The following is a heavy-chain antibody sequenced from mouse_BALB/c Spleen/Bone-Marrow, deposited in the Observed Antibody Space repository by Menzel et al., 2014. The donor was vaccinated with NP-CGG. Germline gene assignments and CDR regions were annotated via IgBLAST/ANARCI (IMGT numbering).Heavy chain of an antibody. CDR3: ARWLLPFDY. V-gene: IGHV1-80*01. D-gene: IGHD2-3*01. CDR1: GYAFSSYW. CDR2: IYPGDGDI. Sequence: VHLVESGAELVRPGSSVKISCKASGYAFSSYWMNWVKQRPGQGLEWIGQIYPGDGDIRYTQKFKGKATLTADKSSSTAYMQLSSLASEDSAVYYCARWLLPFDYWGQGTTLTVSS. J-gene: IGHJ2*01.